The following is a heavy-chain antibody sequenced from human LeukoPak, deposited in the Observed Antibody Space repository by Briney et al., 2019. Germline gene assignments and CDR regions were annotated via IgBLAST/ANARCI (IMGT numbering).Heavy chain of an antibody. D-gene: IGHD2-2*01. J-gene: IGHJ5*02. Sequence: SVKVSCKASGGTFSSYAISWVRQAPGQGLEWMGGIIPIFGTANYAQKFQGRVMITTDESTSTAYMELSSLRSKDTAVYYCARAGVPAVSVAWFDPWGQGTLVTVSS. V-gene: IGHV1-69*05. CDR2: IIPIFGTA. CDR1: GGTFSSYA. CDR3: ARAGVPAVSVAWFDP.